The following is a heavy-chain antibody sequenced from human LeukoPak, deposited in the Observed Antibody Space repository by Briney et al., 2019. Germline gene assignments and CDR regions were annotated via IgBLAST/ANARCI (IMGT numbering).Heavy chain of an antibody. D-gene: IGHD6-19*01. Sequence: ASVRVSCKASGYTFSIYGVSWVRQAPGQGGERMGWISAYKDNTNYTKKFQGGVTITKDTSTSTAYMVLRSLRSDDTAVYYCARDFVAVVGTSIPGFDPWGQGTLVTVSS. CDR1: GYTFSIYG. CDR2: ISAYKDNT. CDR3: ARDFVAVVGTSIPGFDP. V-gene: IGHV1-18*01. J-gene: IGHJ5*02.